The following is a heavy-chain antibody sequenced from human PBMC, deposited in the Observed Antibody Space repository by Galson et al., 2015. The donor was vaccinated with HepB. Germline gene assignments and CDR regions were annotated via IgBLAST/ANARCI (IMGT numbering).Heavy chain of an antibody. Sequence: SLRLSCAASGFTFSSYAMSWVRQAPGKGLEWVSANSGSGGSTYYADSVKGRFTISRDNSKNTLYLQMNSLRAEDTAVYYCALRPWDTAMVTAFDIWGQGTMVTVSS. CDR1: GFTFSSYA. CDR3: ALRPWDTAMVTAFDI. D-gene: IGHD5-18*01. V-gene: IGHV3-23*01. J-gene: IGHJ3*02. CDR2: NSGSGGST.